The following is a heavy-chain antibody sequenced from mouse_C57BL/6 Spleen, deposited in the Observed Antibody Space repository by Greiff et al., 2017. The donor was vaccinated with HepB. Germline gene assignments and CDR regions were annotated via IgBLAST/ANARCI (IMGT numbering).Heavy chain of an antibody. J-gene: IGHJ2*01. V-gene: IGHV1-64*01. CDR2: IHPNSGST. D-gene: IGHD1-3*01. Sequence: QVQLQQPGAELVKPGASVKLSCKASGYTFTSYWMHWVKQRPGQGLEWIGMIHPNSGSTNYNEKFKSKATLTVDKSSSTAYMQLSSLPSEDSAVYYCARSGGITAYYFDYWGQGTTLTVSS. CDR1: GYTFTSYW. CDR3: ARSGGITAYYFDY.